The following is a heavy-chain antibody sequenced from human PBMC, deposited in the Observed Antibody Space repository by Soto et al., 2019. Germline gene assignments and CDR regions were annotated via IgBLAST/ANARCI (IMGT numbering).Heavy chain of an antibody. CDR2: VSHTGST. V-gene: IGHV4-34*01. J-gene: IGHJ4*02. D-gene: IGHD3-10*01. CDR1: GGSFSSFY. Sequence: SETLSLTCAVYGGSFSSFYWTWVRQPPGKGPEWIGEVSHTGSTNYNPSLKSRVTISIDTSKIQFSLKLTSVTAADTAVYYCAAYVPSNLLVYYYFAHWGQGTPVTVSS. CDR3: AAYVPSNLLVYYYFAH.